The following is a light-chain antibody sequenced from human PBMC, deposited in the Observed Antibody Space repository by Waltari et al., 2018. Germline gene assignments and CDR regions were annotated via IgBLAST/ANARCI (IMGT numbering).Light chain of an antibody. J-gene: IGLJ1*01. CDR1: NIESKH. CDR2: DDS. Sequence: SYVLTQPPSVSVAPGQTARITCGGNNIESKHVHWYQQKPGQAPVLVVYDDSDRPSRIPERFSGSNSGNAATLTIVGLEAGDEADYYCQVWDGSSDHYVFGSGTKVTVL. V-gene: IGLV3-21*02. CDR3: QVWDGSSDHYV.